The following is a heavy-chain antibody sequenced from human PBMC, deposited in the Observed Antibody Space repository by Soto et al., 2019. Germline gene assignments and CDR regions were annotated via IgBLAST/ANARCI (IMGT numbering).Heavy chain of an antibody. V-gene: IGHV3-30-3*01. CDR1: GFTFSSYA. Sequence: GESLKISCAASGFTFSSYAMHWVRQAPGKGLEWVAVISYDGSNKYYADSVKGRFTISRDNSKNTLYLQMNSLRAEDTAVYYCARSGYDSSGYYWFDYWGQGTLVTVSS. CDR3: ARSGYDSSGYYWFDY. D-gene: IGHD3-22*01. J-gene: IGHJ4*02. CDR2: ISYDGSNK.